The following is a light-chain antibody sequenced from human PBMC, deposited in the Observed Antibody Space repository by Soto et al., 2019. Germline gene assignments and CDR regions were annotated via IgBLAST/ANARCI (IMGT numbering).Light chain of an antibody. V-gene: IGLV7-46*01. CDR2: DAI. J-gene: IGLJ3*02. CDR1: NGDVTSGHY. Sequence: QTVVTQEPSLIVSPGGTVTLTCGSSNGDVTSGHYPYWFQQNPGQAPRTLIYDAINKLSWTPARFSGSLLGGKAALTLSGAQPDDEADYSCLLLYSGVRGVFGGGTKVTV. CDR3: LLLYSGVRGV.